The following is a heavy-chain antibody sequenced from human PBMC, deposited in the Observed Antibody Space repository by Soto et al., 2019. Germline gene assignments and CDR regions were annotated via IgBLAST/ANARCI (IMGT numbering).Heavy chain of an antibody. V-gene: IGHV1-18*01. D-gene: IGHD2-8*01. Sequence: QVQLVQSGPEVKKPGASVKVSCKASGYTFTNYGFNWVRQAPGQGLEWMGWISAYNGHTKYSQIFQARVIMTTDTSTSTAYRELRSITSDDTAVYDCAREGAGTNPLGYWGQGTLVTGSS. CDR1: GYTFTNYG. CDR2: ISAYNGHT. J-gene: IGHJ4*02. CDR3: AREGAGTNPLGY.